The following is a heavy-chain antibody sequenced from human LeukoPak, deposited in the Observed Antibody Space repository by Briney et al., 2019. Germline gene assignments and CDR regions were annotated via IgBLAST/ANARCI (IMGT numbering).Heavy chain of an antibody. Sequence: ASVKVSCKASGYTFIDYYMQWVRQAPGQGLEWMGWINPNSGGTNYAQKFQGRVTMTRDTSVSTAYMELSRLRSDDTAVYYCARGGGIRKNWFDPWGQGTLVTVSS. D-gene: IGHD1-14*01. CDR1: GYTFIDYY. CDR2: INPNSGGT. V-gene: IGHV1-2*02. CDR3: ARGGGIRKNWFDP. J-gene: IGHJ5*02.